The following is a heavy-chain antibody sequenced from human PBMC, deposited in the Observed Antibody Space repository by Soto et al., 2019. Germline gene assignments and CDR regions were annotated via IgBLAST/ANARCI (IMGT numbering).Heavy chain of an antibody. CDR2: ISGSGGST. CDR1: GFTFSSYA. J-gene: IGHJ4*02. V-gene: IGHV3-23*01. Sequence: EVQLLESGGGLVQPGGSLRLSCAASGFTFSSYAMSWVRQAPGKGLEWVSAISGSGGSTYYADSVKGRFTISRDNSKDTLDLQMNSLRAEDTAVYYCARRSSGWYFDYWGQGTLVTVSS. CDR3: ARRSSGWYFDY. D-gene: IGHD6-19*01.